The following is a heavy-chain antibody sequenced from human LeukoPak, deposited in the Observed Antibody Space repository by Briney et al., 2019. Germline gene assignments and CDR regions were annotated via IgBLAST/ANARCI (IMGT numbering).Heavy chain of an antibody. D-gene: IGHD3-16*02. V-gene: IGHV3-21*01. CDR1: GFTFSSYS. CDR3: ARSRLSHNWFDP. Sequence: GGPLRLSCAASGFTFSSYSMKWVRQSPGKGREWVSSISSSSSFIYYAGSVKGRFTISRDNAKNSLYLQMSSLRAEDTAVYYCARSRLSHNWFDPWGQGTLVTVSS. CDR2: ISSSSSFI. J-gene: IGHJ5*02.